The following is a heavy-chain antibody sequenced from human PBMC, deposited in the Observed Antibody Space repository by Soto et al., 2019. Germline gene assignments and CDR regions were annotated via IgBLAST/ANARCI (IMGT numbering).Heavy chain of an antibody. CDR3: AKDTYGSAWNFFDY. Sequence: GGSLRLSCVVSGFTFSSHAMAWVRQAPGVRLEWVSSISGTDGTSYYADSVKGRFTISRDNSKNTLYLQMKSLRAEDTATYYCAKDTYGSAWNFFDYWGQGTLVTVSS. CDR2: ISGTDGTS. CDR1: GFTFSSHA. D-gene: IGHD6-25*01. J-gene: IGHJ4*02. V-gene: IGHV3-23*01.